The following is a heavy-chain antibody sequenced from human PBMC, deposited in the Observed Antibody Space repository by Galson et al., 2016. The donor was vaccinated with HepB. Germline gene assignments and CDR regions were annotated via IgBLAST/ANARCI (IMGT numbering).Heavy chain of an antibody. D-gene: IGHD3-3*01. Sequence: CAISGDSVSNTRVAWNWIRQSPSRGLEWLGRTYFRSRWYTDYAVSVRSRIVIRPDTFKNQFSLKLNSVTPEDTAVYFCARDHDFWNGVHYFDHWGQGALVTVSS. V-gene: IGHV6-1*01. CDR1: GDSVSNTRVA. CDR3: ARDHDFWNGVHYFDH. J-gene: IGHJ4*02. CDR2: TYFRSRWYT.